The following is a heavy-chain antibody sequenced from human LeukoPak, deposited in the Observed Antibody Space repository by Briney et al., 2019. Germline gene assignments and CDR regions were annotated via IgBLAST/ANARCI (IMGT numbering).Heavy chain of an antibody. V-gene: IGHV1-69*04. CDR2: IIPILGIA. D-gene: IGHD3-3*01. CDR1: GGTFSSYT. Sequence: GASVKVSCKASGGTFSSYTISWVRQAPGQGLEWMGRIIPILGIANYAQKFQGRVTITADKSTSTAYMELSSLRSEDTAVYYCARDLGVVTPRFDPWGQGTLVIVSS. J-gene: IGHJ5*02. CDR3: ARDLGVVTPRFDP.